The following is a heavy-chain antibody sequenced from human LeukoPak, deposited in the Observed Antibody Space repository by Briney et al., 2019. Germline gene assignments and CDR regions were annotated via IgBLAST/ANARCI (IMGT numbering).Heavy chain of an antibody. CDR2: IKQDGSEK. J-gene: IGHJ4*02. Sequence: GGSLRLSCAASGFTFSSYEMNWVRQAPGKGLEWVANIKQDGSEKYYVDSVKGRFTISRDNAKNSLYLQMNSLRAEDTAVYYCAKVLVGTTCFEYWGQGTLVTVSS. CDR3: AKVLVGTTCFEY. V-gene: IGHV3-7*03. D-gene: IGHD1-7*01. CDR1: GFTFSSYE.